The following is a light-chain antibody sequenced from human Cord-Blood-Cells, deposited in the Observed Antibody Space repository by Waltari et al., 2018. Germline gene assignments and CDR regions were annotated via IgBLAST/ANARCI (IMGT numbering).Light chain of an antibody. CDR3: SSYTSSSTYV. J-gene: IGLJ1*01. Sequence: QSVLTQPASVSGSPGPSLTISCTGTSRDVGGYNYFSWYQQHPGKAPKLMVYDVSNRPSGVSNRFSGSKSGNTASLTISGLQAEDEADYYCSSYTSSSTYVFGTGTKVTVL. CDR1: SRDVGGYNY. V-gene: IGLV2-14*01. CDR2: DVS.